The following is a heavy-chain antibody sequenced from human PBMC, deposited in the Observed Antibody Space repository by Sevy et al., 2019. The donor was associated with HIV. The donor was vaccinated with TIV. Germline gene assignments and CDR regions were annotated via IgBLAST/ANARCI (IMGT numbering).Heavy chain of an antibody. J-gene: IGHJ4*02. CDR1: GYTFTNYY. CDR2: INPSDVST. D-gene: IGHD3-16*01. V-gene: IGHV1-46*03. Sequence: ASVKVSCKASGYTFTNYYMHWVRQAPGQGLEWMGIINPSDVSTVYAQKFQGRVTMTRDTSTSTVYMELSSLRSDDTAVYYCGRTSPRGGFDHWGQGALVTFSS. CDR3: GRTSPRGGFDH.